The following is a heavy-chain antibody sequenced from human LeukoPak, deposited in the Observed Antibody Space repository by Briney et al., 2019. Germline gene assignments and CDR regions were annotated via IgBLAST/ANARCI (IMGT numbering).Heavy chain of an antibody. CDR1: GGSISSYY. CDR2: IYYSGST. D-gene: IGHD3-22*01. V-gene: IGHV4-59*01. J-gene: IGHJ3*02. CDR3: ATRHSIGYYASPAPFDI. Sequence: SETLPLTCTVSGGSISSYYWSWIRQPPGKGLEWIGYIYYSGSTNYNPSLTSRVTISVDTSKNQFSLKLSSVTAADTAVYYCATRHSIGYYASPAPFDIWGQGTMVTVSS.